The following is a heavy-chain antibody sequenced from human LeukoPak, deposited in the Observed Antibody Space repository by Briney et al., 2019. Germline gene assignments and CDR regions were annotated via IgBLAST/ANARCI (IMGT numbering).Heavy chain of an antibody. CDR1: GFTFSSYA. CDR2: ISGSGGST. V-gene: IGHV3-23*01. D-gene: IGHD3-22*01. CDR3: ANGLSYYYDSSGYQDWFDP. Sequence: GGSLRLSCAASGFTFSSYAMSWVRQAPGKGLEWVSAISGSGGSTYYADSVKGRFTISRDNSKNTLYLQMNSLRAEDTAVYYCANGLSYYYDSSGYQDWFDPWGQGTLVTVSS. J-gene: IGHJ5*02.